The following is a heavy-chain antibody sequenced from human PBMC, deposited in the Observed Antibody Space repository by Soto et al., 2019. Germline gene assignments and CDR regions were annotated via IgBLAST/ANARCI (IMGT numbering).Heavy chain of an antibody. D-gene: IGHD3-3*01. CDR3: ARLIHFGGTNYYYYYGMDV. Sequence: GASVKVSCKASGGTFSSYAISWVRQAPGQGLECMGWITPIFGTANYAQKFQGRVTITADKSTSTAYMELSSLRSEDTAVYYCARLIHFGGTNYYYYYGMDVWGQGTTVTVSS. J-gene: IGHJ6*02. V-gene: IGHV1-69*06. CDR1: GGTFSSYA. CDR2: ITPIFGTA.